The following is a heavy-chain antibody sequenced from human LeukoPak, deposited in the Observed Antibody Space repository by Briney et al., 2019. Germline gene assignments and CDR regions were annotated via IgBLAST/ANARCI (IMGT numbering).Heavy chain of an antibody. J-gene: IGHJ4*02. CDR1: GFTFGDYA. D-gene: IGHD3-9*01. V-gene: IGHV3-9*01. Sequence: GGSLRLSCEGSGFTFGDYAMHWVRQAPGEGLEWVSGIGWNSVDTGYADSVKGRFTISRDNARNSLYLQMNSLRTEDTALYYCVKDLKAGGILTDWGQGTPVTVSS. CDR3: VKDLKAGGILTD. CDR2: IGWNSVDT.